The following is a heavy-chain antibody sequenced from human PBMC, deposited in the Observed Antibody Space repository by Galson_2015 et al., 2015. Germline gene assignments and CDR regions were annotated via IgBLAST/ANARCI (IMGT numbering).Heavy chain of an antibody. Sequence: WVSHIESDGSHTNYADSVKGRFTISRDNAKNTLYLQMNSLRAEDTAVYYCARQKYYYDSSDYYYDYWGQGTLVTVSS. V-gene: IGHV3-74*01. CDR3: ARQKYYYDSSDYYYDY. D-gene: IGHD3-22*01. CDR2: IESDGSHT. J-gene: IGHJ4*02.